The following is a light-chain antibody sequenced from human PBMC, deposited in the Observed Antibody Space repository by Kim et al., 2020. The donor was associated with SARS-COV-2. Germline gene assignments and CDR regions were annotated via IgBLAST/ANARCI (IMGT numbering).Light chain of an antibody. CDR3: QQYDSYTS. CDR1: QSVSYW. V-gene: IGKV1-5*03. Sequence: DIQMTQSPSTLSASIGDRVTITCRASQSVSYWLAWYQQKPGKAPKLLVYEASNLESGVPSRFSGSGFGTDFSLTITSLQPDDFATYYCQQYDSYTSFGQGTKVDIK. CDR2: EAS. J-gene: IGKJ1*01.